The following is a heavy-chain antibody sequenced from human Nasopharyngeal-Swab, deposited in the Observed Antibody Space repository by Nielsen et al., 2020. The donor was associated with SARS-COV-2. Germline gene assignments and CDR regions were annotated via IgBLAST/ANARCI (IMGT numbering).Heavy chain of an antibody. CDR3: ARRDYSDVSGYAPLFDY. J-gene: IGHJ4*02. CDR1: GFMFSDYA. V-gene: IGHV3-23*01. D-gene: IGHD3-22*01. CDR2: ITGNGERT. Sequence: GESLKISCAASGFMFSDYAMSWVRPAQGKGLERVSGITGNGERTFSVESEKCRFTISRDNSKNMLFLQMNSLRAEDTAVYYCARRDYSDVSGYAPLFDYWGQGTLVTVSS.